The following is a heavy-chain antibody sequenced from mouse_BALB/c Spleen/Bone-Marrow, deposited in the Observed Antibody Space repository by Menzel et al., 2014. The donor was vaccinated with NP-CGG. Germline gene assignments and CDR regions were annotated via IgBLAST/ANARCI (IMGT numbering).Heavy chain of an antibody. J-gene: IGHJ2*01. V-gene: IGHV1-80*01. Sequence: VKLMESGAELVRPGSSVKISCESSGYVFSTYWINWVKQRPGQGLEWIGQIYPGDGDTDYNGKFKDEATLTADKSSNTAYMQLSSLSSEDSAVYFCARGGISVDYWGQGTTLTVSS. CDR2: IYPGDGDT. CDR3: ARGGISVDY. CDR1: GYVFSTYW.